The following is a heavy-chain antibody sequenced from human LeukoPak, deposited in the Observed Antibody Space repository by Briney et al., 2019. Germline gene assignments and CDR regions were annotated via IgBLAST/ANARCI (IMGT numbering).Heavy chain of an antibody. V-gene: IGHV1-69*04. CDR1: GGTFSSYA. CDR3: ARARTMITFGGVRHAFDI. Sequence: SVKVSCKASGGTFSSYAFHWVRQAPGQGLEWVGRIIPLLGVTNHAQKLQGRVTVTADPATNTAYMELSSLIPDDTAVYYCARARTMITFGGVRHAFDIWGQGTLVTVSS. CDR2: IIPLLGVT. D-gene: IGHD3-16*01. J-gene: IGHJ3*02.